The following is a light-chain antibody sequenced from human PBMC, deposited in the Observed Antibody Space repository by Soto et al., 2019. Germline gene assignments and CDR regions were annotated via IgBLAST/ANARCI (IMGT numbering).Light chain of an antibody. CDR2: GAS. CDR1: QSVSSN. J-gene: IGKJ1*01. CDR3: QQYNNWPPWT. V-gene: IGKV3-15*01. Sequence: EIVMTQSPATLSVSPVERATLSCMASQSVSSNLAWYQQKPGQAPRLLIYGASTRATGIPASFSGSGSGTEFTLTISSLQSEDFAVYYCQQYNNWPPWTFGQGTKVDI.